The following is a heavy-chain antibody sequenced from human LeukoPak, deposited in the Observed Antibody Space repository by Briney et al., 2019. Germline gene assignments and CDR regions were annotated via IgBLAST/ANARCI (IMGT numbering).Heavy chain of an antibody. V-gene: IGHV1-18*01. D-gene: IGHD2-2*01. Sequence: ASVKVSCKASGYTFTSYGISWVRQAPGQGLEWMGWVSAYNGNSNYAQKFQGRVTMTTDTSTSTGYMELRSLRSDDTAVYYCARVHSYCSSTSCLDYWGQGTLVTVSS. J-gene: IGHJ4*02. CDR1: GYTFTSYG. CDR3: ARVHSYCSSTSCLDY. CDR2: VSAYNGNS.